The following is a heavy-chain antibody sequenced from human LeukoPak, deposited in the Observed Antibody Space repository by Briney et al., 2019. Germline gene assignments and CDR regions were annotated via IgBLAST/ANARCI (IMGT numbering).Heavy chain of an antibody. CDR2: IYYSGST. CDR1: GGSISSGDYC. Sequence: SETLSLTCTVSGGSISSGDYCWSWIRQPPGKGLEWIGNIYYSGSTYYNPSIKSRVTISVDTSKNQFSLKLSSVTAADTAVYYCARDMGRRITIFGVVAGPDAFDIWGQGTMVTVSS. D-gene: IGHD3-3*01. J-gene: IGHJ3*02. CDR3: ARDMGRRITIFGVVAGPDAFDI. V-gene: IGHV4-30-4*01.